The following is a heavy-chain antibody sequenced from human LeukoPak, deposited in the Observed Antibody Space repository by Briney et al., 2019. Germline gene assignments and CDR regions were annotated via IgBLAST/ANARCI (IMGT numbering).Heavy chain of an antibody. CDR2: LHRDGSA. J-gene: IGHJ4*02. CDR1: GFTVSDNN. D-gene: IGHD3-16*01. CDR3: VRVHGGGY. V-gene: IGHV3-53*01. Sequence: GGPLRLSCAASGFTVSDNNMIWVRQAPGKGLEWVSTLHRDGSARYADSVNGRFTISRDDSKNTLSLQMSSLRDEDTAVYYCVRVHGGGYWGQGTLVTVSS.